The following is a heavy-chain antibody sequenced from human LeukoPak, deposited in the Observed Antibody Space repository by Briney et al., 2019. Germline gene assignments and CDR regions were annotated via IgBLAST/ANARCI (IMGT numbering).Heavy chain of an antibody. D-gene: IGHD6-13*01. CDR2: IKLDGSEK. V-gene: IGHV3-7*03. J-gene: IGHJ4*02. CDR1: GFSFGKYW. CDR3: AKGLTVAAAGSSSVY. Sequence: GGSLRLSCVASGFSFGKYWMSWVRQAPGKGLEWVANIKLDGSEKNYVDSVKGRFTISRDNTKNSLYLQMNSLRVEDTAVYYCAKGLTVAAAGSSSVYWGQGTLVTVSS.